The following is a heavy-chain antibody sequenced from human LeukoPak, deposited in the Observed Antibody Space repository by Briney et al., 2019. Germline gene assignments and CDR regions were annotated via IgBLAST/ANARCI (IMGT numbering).Heavy chain of an antibody. CDR3: ARREGLYYYDSSGYYY. CDR1: GYTFTGYY. V-gene: IGHV1-2*02. Sequence: APVKVSCKASGYTFTGYYMHWVRQAPGQGLEWMGWINPNSGGTNYAQKFQGRVTMTRDTSISTAYMELSRLRSDDTAVYYCARREGLYYYDSSGYYYWGQGTLVTVSS. CDR2: INPNSGGT. J-gene: IGHJ4*02. D-gene: IGHD3-22*01.